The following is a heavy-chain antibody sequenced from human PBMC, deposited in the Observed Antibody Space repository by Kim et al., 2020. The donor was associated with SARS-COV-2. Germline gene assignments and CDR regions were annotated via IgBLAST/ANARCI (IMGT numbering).Heavy chain of an antibody. Sequence: GSATNYADSGQGRFTISRDNSKDTLYLQMTSLSAEDTAVYYCYGSGTYIYWGQGTLVTVSS. J-gene: IGHJ4*02. CDR3: YGSGTYIY. CDR2: GSAT. D-gene: IGHD3-10*01. V-gene: IGHV3-23*01.